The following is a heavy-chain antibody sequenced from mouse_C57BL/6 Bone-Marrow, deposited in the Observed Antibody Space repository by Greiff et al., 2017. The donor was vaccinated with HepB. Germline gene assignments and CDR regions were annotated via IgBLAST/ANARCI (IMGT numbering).Heavy chain of an antibody. D-gene: IGHD4-1*01. CDR1: GYSITSGYY. CDR3: ARELTGAFAY. V-gene: IGHV3-6*01. CDR2: ISYDGSN. J-gene: IGHJ3*01. Sequence: VQLKESGPGLVKPSQSLSLTCSVTGYSITSGYYWNWIRQFPGNKLEWMGYISYDGSNNYNPSLKNRISITRDTSKNQFFLKLNSVTTEDTATYYCARELTGAFAYWGQGTLVTVSA.